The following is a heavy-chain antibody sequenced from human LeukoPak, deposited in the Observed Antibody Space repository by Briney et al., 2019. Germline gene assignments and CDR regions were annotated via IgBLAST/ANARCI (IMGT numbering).Heavy chain of an antibody. CDR2: IYYSGST. Sequence: PSETLSLTCTVSGGSISSSSYYWGWIRQPPGKGLEWIGSIYYSGSTYYNPSLKSRVTISVDTSKNQFSLNLSSVTAADTAVYYCARHRGYYDSRTGRLDAFDIWGQGTMVTASS. J-gene: IGHJ3*02. D-gene: IGHD3-22*01. V-gene: IGHV4-39*01. CDR3: ARHRGYYDSRTGRLDAFDI. CDR1: GGSISSSSYY.